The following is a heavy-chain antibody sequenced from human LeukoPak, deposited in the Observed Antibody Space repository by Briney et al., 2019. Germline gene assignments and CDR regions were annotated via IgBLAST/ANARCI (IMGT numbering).Heavy chain of an antibody. V-gene: IGHV4-59*08. CDR1: GGSLRSYY. J-gene: IGHJ4*02. CDR2: IYYTGST. D-gene: IGHD6-6*01. Sequence: SETLSLACTVSGGSLRSYYCSWIRQPPGKGLEWIAYIYYTGSTNYHPSLKSRVTISVDMSKNQFSLRLTSVTAADTAVYYCARHGQTSYDYWGQGSLVTVSS. CDR3: ARHGQTSYDY.